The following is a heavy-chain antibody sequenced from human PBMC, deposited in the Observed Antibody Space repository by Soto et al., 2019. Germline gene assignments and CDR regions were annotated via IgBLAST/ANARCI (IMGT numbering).Heavy chain of an antibody. V-gene: IGHV1-18*01. CDR3: ARDSTPIAS. Sequence: QVQLVQSGAEVKKPGASVKVSCKASGYTFTSYAISWVRQAPGQGLEWMGWISAYNRNTNYAQNLQGRVTMTTDTSTGTAYMALRSLRSYDTAVYYCARDSTPIASWGQGTLVTVS. CDR1: GYTFTSYA. CDR2: ISAYNRNT. J-gene: IGHJ4*02. D-gene: IGHD3-3*02.